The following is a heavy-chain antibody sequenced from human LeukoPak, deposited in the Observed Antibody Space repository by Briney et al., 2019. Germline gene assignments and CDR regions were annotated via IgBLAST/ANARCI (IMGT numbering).Heavy chain of an antibody. J-gene: IGHJ5*02. CDR1: VFTFSSYV. Sequence: PGGSLRLSCAASVFTFSSYVTHWVRLAPGKGLEWVALISYDGSNKYYADSVKGRFTISRDNPKNTLFLQMNSLRAEDSAVYYCARGLTATGSLFDPWGQGTLVTVSS. CDR3: ARGLTATGSLFDP. V-gene: IGHV3-30-3*01. CDR2: ISYDGSNK. D-gene: IGHD3-9*01.